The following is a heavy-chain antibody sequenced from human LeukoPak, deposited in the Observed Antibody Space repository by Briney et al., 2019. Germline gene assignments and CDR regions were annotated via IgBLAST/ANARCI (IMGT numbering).Heavy chain of an antibody. D-gene: IGHD1-26*01. V-gene: IGHV3-43*01. J-gene: IGHJ6*03. CDR2: IIWDIGSI. CDR3: AKEALPKGDYYYYMDV. CDR1: GFNCDDYS. Sequence: GGSLRRYGAGSGFNCDDYSLDRVRQAPGNGLEGVTLIIWDIGSIYYANSVQSRFTISKNTSNNSLYLQMNSLRPEDTALYYFAKEALPKGDYYYYMDVWGKGTTVTVSS.